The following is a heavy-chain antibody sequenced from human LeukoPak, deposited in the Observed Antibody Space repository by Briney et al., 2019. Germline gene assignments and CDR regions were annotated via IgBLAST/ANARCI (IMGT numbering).Heavy chain of an antibody. CDR3: AKDHPYSSGGGFDY. Sequence: GGSLRLSCAASGFTFSDYGMHWVRQAPGKGLEWVAFIRFDGSNIYYADSVKGRFTISRDNSKNTLYLQMNSLRAEDTAVYYCAKDHPYSSGGGFDYWGQGTLVTVSS. J-gene: IGHJ4*02. D-gene: IGHD6-19*01. CDR2: IRFDGSNI. CDR1: GFTFSDYG. V-gene: IGHV3-30*02.